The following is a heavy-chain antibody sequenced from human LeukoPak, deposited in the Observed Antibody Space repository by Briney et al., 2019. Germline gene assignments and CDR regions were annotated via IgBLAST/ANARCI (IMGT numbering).Heavy chain of an antibody. D-gene: IGHD6-19*01. V-gene: IGHV3-33*01. Sequence: GGSLRLSCAASGFTFSSYGMRWVRQAPGKGLEWVAVIWYDGSNKYYADSVKGRFTISRDNSKNTLYLQMNSLRAEDTAVYYCARQIAVAGFDYWGQGTLVTVSS. CDR1: GFTFSSYG. CDR2: IWYDGSNK. J-gene: IGHJ4*02. CDR3: ARQIAVAGFDY.